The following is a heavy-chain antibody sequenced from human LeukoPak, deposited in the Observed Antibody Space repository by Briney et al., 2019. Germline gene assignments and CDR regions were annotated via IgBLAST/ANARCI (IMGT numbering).Heavy chain of an antibody. V-gene: IGHV3-30*04. Sequence: GGSLRLSCAASGFTFSSYAMHWVRQAPGKGLEWVAVISYDGSNKYYADSVKGRFTISRDNSKNTLYLQMNSLRAEDTAVYYCARGALPILPSNHMDVWGQGTTVTVSS. CDR3: ARGALPILPSNHMDV. J-gene: IGHJ6*02. CDR1: GFTFSSYA. D-gene: IGHD2-21*01. CDR2: ISYDGSNK.